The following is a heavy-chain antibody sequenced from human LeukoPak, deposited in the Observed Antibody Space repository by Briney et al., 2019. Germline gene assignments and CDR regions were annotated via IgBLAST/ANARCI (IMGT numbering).Heavy chain of an antibody. J-gene: IGHJ4*02. Sequence: PGGSLRLSCAASGFTFSSYEMNWVRQAPGKGLEWVSYISSSGSTICYADAVKGRFTISRDNAKNSLYLQMNSLRAEDTAVYYCARDGVQQLDRWGQGTLVTVSS. V-gene: IGHV3-48*03. D-gene: IGHD6-13*01. CDR1: GFTFSSYE. CDR3: ARDGVQQLDR. CDR2: ISSSGSTI.